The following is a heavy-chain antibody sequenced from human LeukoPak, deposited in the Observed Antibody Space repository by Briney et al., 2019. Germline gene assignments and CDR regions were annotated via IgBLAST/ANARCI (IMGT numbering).Heavy chain of an antibody. D-gene: IGHD2-15*01. Sequence: ASVKVSYKASRYTFTSYGISWVRQAPGQGLEWLGWISAYNGNTNYAQKLQGRVTMTTDTSTSTAYMELSSLRSDDTAVYYCARARGGGSNPNLNDYWGQGTLVTVSS. CDR3: ARARGGGSNPNLNDY. J-gene: IGHJ4*02. CDR1: RYTFTSYG. V-gene: IGHV1-18*01. CDR2: ISAYNGNT.